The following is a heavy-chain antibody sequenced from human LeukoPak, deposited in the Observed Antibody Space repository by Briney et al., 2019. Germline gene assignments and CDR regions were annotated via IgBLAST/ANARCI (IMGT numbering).Heavy chain of an antibody. CDR3: ARLPWAPTVTTPRHVFDY. CDR2: IYYSGST. CDR1: GGSIRSSSYY. D-gene: IGHD4-17*01. Sequence: SETLSLTCTVSGGSIRSSSYYWGWIRQPPGKGLEWIGSIYYSGSTYYNPSLKSRVTISVDTSKNQFSLKLSSVTAADTAVYYCARLPWAPTVTTPRHVFDYWGQGTLVTVSS. V-gene: IGHV4-39*01. J-gene: IGHJ4*02.